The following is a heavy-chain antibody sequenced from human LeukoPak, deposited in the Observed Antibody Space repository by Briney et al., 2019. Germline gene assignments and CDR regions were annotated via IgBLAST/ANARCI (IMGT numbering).Heavy chain of an antibody. CDR2: IYYSGST. J-gene: IGHJ6*02. CDR1: GGSLSSYY. Sequence: SETLSLTCPVSGGSLSSYYWSWLRQPPGKGLEWIGYIYYSGSTNYNPSLKSRVTISVDTSKNQFSLKLSSVTAADTAVYYCARDAGGSGRHYYYGMDVWGQGTTVTVSS. CDR3: ARDAGGSGRHYYYGMDV. V-gene: IGHV4-59*01. D-gene: IGHD3-10*01.